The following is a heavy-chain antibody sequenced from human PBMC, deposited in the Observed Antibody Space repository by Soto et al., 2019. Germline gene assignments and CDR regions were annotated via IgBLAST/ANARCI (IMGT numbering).Heavy chain of an antibody. CDR1: GFTFSSYG. Sequence: QVQLVESGGGVVQPGKSLRLSCAGSGFTFSSYGMDWVRQAPGKGLEWVAVISYDGSNKYYADSVKGRFTISRDNSKNTLYLQMSSLRADDTAVYYCAKDRMGAGVRSYFDYWCQGTLGTVSS. V-gene: IGHV3-30*18. D-gene: IGHD3-10*01. CDR3: AKDRMGAGVRSYFDY. J-gene: IGHJ4*02. CDR2: ISYDGSNK.